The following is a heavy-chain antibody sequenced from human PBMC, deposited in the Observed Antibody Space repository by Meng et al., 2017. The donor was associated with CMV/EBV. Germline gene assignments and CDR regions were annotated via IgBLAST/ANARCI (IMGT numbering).Heavy chain of an antibody. CDR2: ISAYNGTT. CDR1: GYTFTSYG. V-gene: IGHV1-18*01. CDR3: ARGVAAAGRALN. J-gene: IGHJ4*02. Sequence: QVQGVQARADVKNTGSSGKVSCKASGYTFTSYGISWVRQAPGQGLEWMGWISAYNGTTNYAQKLQGRVTMTTDTSTSTAYMELRSLRSDDTAVYYCARGVAAAGRALNWGQGTLVTVSS. D-gene: IGHD6-13*01.